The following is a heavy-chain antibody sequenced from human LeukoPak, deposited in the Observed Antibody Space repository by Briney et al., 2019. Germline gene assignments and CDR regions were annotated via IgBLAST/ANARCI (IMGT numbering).Heavy chain of an antibody. CDR2: ISWDDDK. CDR1: GGSSRSGDY. J-gene: IGHJ4*02. CDR3: ARGSLEGGFDY. V-gene: IGHV2-5*08. D-gene: IGHD2-15*01. Sequence: TLSLTCAVSGGSSRSGDYFWSWIRQPPGKALEWLALISWDDDKRYSPSLKSRLTITKDTSKNQVVLTMTNMDPVDTATYYCARGSLEGGFDYWGQGTLVTVSS.